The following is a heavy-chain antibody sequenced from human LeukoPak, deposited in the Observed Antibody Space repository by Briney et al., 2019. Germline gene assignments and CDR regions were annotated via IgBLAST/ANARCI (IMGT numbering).Heavy chain of an antibody. CDR3: ARDTGGWQWLGNWFDP. D-gene: IGHD6-19*01. CDR1: GGSISSYY. V-gene: IGHV4-59*01. Sequence: SETLSLTCTVSGGSISSYYWSWIRQPPGRGLEWIGYISYSGSTNYNPSLKSRVTISVDTSKSQFSLKLSSVTAADTAVYYCARDTGGWQWLGNWFDPWGQGTLVTVSS. J-gene: IGHJ5*02. CDR2: ISYSGST.